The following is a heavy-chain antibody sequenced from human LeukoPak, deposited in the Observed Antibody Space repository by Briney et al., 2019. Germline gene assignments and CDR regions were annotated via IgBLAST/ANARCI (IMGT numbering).Heavy chain of an antibody. V-gene: IGHV1-2*02. CDR1: GYTFTNYY. D-gene: IGHD2-8*01. J-gene: IGHJ4*02. CDR2: INPNTGGT. Sequence: ASVKVSCKASGYTFTNYYIHWVRQAPGQGPEWMGWINPNTGGTNYAQKFQGRVTMTRDTSISTAYMELSRLGSDDTAVYYCARGSNRDYWGQGTLVTVSS. CDR3: ARGSNRDY.